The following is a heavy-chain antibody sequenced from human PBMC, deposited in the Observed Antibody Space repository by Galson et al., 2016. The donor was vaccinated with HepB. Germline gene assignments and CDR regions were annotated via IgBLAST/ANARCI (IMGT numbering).Heavy chain of an antibody. CDR3: ARGKEWEDAFDI. J-gene: IGHJ3*02. CDR1: GFTFSSYS. D-gene: IGHD1-26*01. CDR2: ISSSGTYI. V-gene: IGHV3-21*01. Sequence: SLRLSCAASGFTFSSYSVNWVRQAPGKGLEWVSSISSSGTYIYYADSVKGRFTISRDNAKRSLYLQKNSLRAEDTAVYYCARGKEWEDAFDIWGQGTMVTVSS.